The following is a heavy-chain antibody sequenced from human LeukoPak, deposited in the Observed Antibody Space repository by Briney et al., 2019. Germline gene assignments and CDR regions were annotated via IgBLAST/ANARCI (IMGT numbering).Heavy chain of an antibody. CDR1: GLTFSSHW. J-gene: IGHJ1*01. CDR3: ARDESSSPRGYFQH. CDR2: ITNDGSST. D-gene: IGHD6-13*01. V-gene: IGHV3-74*01. Sequence: PGGSLRLSCAASGLTFSSHWMHWVRQAPGKGLVWVSRITNDGSSTTYADSVKGRFTISRDNAKNMLYLQVNSLRAEDTAVYYCARDESSSPRGYFQHWGQGTLVTVSS.